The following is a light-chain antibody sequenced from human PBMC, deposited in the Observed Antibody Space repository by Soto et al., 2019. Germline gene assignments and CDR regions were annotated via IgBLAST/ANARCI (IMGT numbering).Light chain of an antibody. CDR2: VVT. CDR3: SSYAGSSTYV. V-gene: IGLV2-8*01. CDR1: SSDVGGYNY. Sequence: QSVLTQPPSASGSPGQSVTISCTGTSSDVGGYNYVSWYQQHPGKAPKLLIYVVTKRPSGVPDRFSGSKSGNTASLTVSGLQAEDEADYFCSSYAGSSTYVFGTGTKLTVL. J-gene: IGLJ1*01.